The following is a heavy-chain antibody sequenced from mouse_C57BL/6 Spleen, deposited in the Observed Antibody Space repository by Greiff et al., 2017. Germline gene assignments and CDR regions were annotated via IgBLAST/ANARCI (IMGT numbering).Heavy chain of an antibody. CDR1: GFTFSDYG. CDR2: ISSGSSTI. Sequence: EVKLEESGGGLVKPGGSLKLSCAASGFTFSDYGMHWVRQAPEKGLEWVAYISSGSSTIYYADTVKGRFTISRDNATNTLFLQMTRLRSDDTAMYYCARPADGSWFAYWGQGTLVTVSA. CDR3: ARPADGSWFAY. J-gene: IGHJ3*01. D-gene: IGHD1-1*01. V-gene: IGHV5-17*01.